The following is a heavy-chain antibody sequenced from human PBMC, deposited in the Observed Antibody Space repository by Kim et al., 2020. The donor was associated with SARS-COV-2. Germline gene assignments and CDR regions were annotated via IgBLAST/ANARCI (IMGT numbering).Heavy chain of an antibody. CDR3: ARDCGDIVATIDAFDI. D-gene: IGHD5-12*01. Sequence: VKGRFTISMDNAKNSLYLKMNSRRAEDTAVYYCARDCGDIVATIDAFDIWGQGTMVTVSS. V-gene: IGHV3-21*01. J-gene: IGHJ3*02.